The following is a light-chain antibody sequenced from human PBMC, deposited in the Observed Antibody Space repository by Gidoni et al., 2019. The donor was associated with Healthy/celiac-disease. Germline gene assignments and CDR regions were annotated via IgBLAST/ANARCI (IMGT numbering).Light chain of an antibody. CDR3: QQYGSSPLT. CDR1: QSVSSSY. Sequence: EIVLTQSPGPLSLSPGERATLSCRASQSVSSSYLAWYQQKPGQSPRLLIYGASSRATGIPDRFSCSGSGTDVTLTISRLEPEDFAVYYCQQYGSSPLTCXGXTKVEIK. V-gene: IGKV3-20*01. CDR2: GAS. J-gene: IGKJ4*01.